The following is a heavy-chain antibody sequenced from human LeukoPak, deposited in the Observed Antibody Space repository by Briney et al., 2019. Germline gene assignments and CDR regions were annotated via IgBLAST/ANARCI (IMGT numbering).Heavy chain of an antibody. CDR2: TSSSSYI. Sequence: GGSLRLSCAASGFTFNSYSMNWVRQAPGKGLEWVSSTSSSSYIYYADSVKGRFTISRDNAKNSLYLQMNSLRAEDTAVYYCARDYTLGNVWGQGTTVTVSS. CDR3: ARDYTLGNV. J-gene: IGHJ6*02. V-gene: IGHV3-21*01. D-gene: IGHD7-27*01. CDR1: GFTFNSYS.